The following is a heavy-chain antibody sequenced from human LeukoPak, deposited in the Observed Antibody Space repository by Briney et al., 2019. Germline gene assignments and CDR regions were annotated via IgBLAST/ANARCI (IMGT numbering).Heavy chain of an antibody. Sequence: PGGSLRPSCAASGFTFSSYSMNWVRQAPGKGLEWVSYISSSSSTIYYADSVKGRFTISRDSSKNTVYLQMNSLRAEDTAVYYCAKDRPNSAYDIRGQGVLVTVSS. V-gene: IGHV3-48*01. J-gene: IGHJ4*02. CDR3: AKDRPNSAYDI. D-gene: IGHD5-12*01. CDR1: GFTFSSYS. CDR2: ISSSSSTI.